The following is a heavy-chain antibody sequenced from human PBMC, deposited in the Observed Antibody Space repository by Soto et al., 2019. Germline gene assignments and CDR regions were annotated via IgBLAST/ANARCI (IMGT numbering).Heavy chain of an antibody. CDR2: ISYDGSNK. D-gene: IGHD3-22*01. CDR3: AKDLDRPYDSSGYYLDAFDI. CDR1: GFTFMIYG. V-gene: IGHV3-30*18. Sequence: WGSQRLSCSASGFTFMIYGMHWVRQAPGKGLEWVAVISYDGSNKYYADSVKGRFTISRDNSKNTLYLQMNSLRAEDTAVYYCAKDLDRPYDSSGYYLDAFDIWGQGTMVTVSS. J-gene: IGHJ3*02.